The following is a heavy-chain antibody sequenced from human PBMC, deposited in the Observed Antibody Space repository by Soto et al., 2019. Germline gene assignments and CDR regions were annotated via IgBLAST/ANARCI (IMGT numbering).Heavy chain of an antibody. CDR1: GYTFSSYA. CDR3: ARDTGDGTFDF. Sequence: QVHLVQSGAEVRKPGASVKVSCKASGYTFSSYAMHWVRQAPGQRLEWMGWINAGYGNTKSSQKFQDRVTISRDTSASTAYMELPSLRSEDTAVYSCARDTGDGTFDFWGQGTLVTVSS. D-gene: IGHD7-27*01. J-gene: IGHJ4*02. CDR2: INAGYGNT. V-gene: IGHV1-3*01.